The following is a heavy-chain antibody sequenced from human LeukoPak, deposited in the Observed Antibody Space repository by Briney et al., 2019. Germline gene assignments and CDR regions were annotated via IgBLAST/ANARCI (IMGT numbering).Heavy chain of an antibody. V-gene: IGHV1-69*06. CDR2: IIPIFGTA. J-gene: IGHJ6*03. D-gene: IGHD2-15*01. CDR1: GGTFSSYA. Sequence: GASVKVSCKASGGTFSSYAISWVRQAPGQGLEWMGGIIPIFGTANYAQKFQGRVTITADKSTSTAYMELSSLRSEDTAVYYCAREAAPYYYYYYYMDVWGKGTTVTVSS. CDR3: AREAAPYYYYYYYMDV.